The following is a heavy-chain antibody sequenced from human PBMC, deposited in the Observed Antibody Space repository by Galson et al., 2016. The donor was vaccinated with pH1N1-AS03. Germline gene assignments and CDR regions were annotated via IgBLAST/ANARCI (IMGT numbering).Heavy chain of an antibody. CDR3: AKDHSNFYGMDV. CDR2: IPYDGNNK. D-gene: IGHD4-11*01. V-gene: IGHV3-30*02. CDR1: GFSFSSYG. Sequence: SLRLSCAASGFSFSSYGMHWARQAPGKGLEWVAFIPYDGNNKYYSDSVKGRFTISRDNSKNTVYLQMNSLRAEDTAVYYCAKDHSNFYGMDVWGQGTTVTFSS. J-gene: IGHJ6*02.